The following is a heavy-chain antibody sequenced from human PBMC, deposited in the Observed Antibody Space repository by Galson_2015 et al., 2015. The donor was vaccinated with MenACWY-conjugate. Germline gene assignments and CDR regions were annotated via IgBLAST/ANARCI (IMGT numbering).Heavy chain of an antibody. J-gene: IGHJ4*02. Sequence: QSGAEVKQPGESLKISCKASGYRFPEHWIGWVRQMPGKGLEWMGIIYPSDSDTRYSPSFQGQVTISVDKSINTAYLQWSSLKASDTAMYYCARHTMDYDLWSGYLNFDCWGQGTLVTVSS. D-gene: IGHD3-3*01. CDR2: IYPSDSDT. V-gene: IGHV5-51*01. CDR1: GYRFPEHW. CDR3: ARHTMDYDLWSGYLNFDC.